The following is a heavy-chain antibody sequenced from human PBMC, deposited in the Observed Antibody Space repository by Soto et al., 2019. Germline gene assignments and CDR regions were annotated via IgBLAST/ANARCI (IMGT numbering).Heavy chain of an antibody. CDR2: VYYSGNT. CDR1: GDSITSCPYY. CDR3: ARLYSGPVWYFAL. J-gene: IGHJ2*01. D-gene: IGHD1-26*01. Sequence: QLQLQESGPGQVKPSETLSLTCTVSGDSITSCPYYWGWIRQPPGKGLERIWRVYYSGNTFYNPSLDSSVTIAVESTKRHFSQRLSSVTGADTAVYYCARLYSGPVWYFALWGSGPLVTVSS. V-gene: IGHV4-39*02.